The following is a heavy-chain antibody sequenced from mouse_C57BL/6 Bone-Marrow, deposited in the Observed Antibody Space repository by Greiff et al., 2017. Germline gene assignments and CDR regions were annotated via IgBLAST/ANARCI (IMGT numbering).Heavy chain of an antibody. CDR3: ARNGWSSPDY. Sequence: QVQLQQPGAELVKPGASVKLSCTASGYTFTSYWLHWVKQRPGQGLEWIGMIHPNSGSTNYNEKFKSKATMTVAKSSITAYMQLSSLTSEDSAVYYCARNGWSSPDYWGQGTTLTASS. CDR2: IHPNSGST. CDR1: GYTFTSYW. D-gene: IGHD2-3*01. V-gene: IGHV1-64*01. J-gene: IGHJ2*01.